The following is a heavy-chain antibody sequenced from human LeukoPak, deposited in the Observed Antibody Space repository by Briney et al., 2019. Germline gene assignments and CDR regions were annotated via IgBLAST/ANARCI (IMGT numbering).Heavy chain of an antibody. Sequence: GESLKISCKGSGYSFTSYWIGWVRQMPGKGLEWMGIIYPGDTDTRYSPSFQGQVTISADKSISTAYLQWSSLKASDTAMYYCASPGLTRGDGADYWGQGTLVTVSS. CDR3: ASPGLTRGDGADY. D-gene: IGHD5-24*01. CDR1: GYSFTSYW. V-gene: IGHV5-51*01. CDR2: IYPGDTDT. J-gene: IGHJ4*02.